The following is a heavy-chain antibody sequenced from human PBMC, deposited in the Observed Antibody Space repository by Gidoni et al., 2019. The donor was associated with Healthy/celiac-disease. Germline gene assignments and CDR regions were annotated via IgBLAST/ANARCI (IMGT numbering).Heavy chain of an antibody. CDR1: GGSISSGGYY. CDR2: IYYSGST. CDR3: ARAYGDYVDQTLWFDP. J-gene: IGHJ5*02. Sequence: QVQLQESGPGLVKPSQTLSLTCTVSGGSISSGGYYWSWIRQHPGKCLEWIGYIYYSGSTYYNPSLKSRVTISVDTSKNQFSLKLSSVTAADTAVYYCARAYGDYVDQTLWFDPWGQGTLVTVSS. D-gene: IGHD4-17*01. V-gene: IGHV4-31*03.